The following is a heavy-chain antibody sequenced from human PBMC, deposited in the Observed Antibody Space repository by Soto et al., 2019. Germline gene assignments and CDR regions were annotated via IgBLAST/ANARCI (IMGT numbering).Heavy chain of an antibody. V-gene: IGHV1-69*01. CDR1: GGSLNNYA. D-gene: IGHD6-6*01. Sequence: QVQLVQSGAGVKKPGSSVKVSCAASGGSLNNYAVSWVRRTPGQGFEWLGEIIPAFGTPNYAQKFQDRVTITADVLTNTVFMELSSLRSEDTAEYYCAREGLRRGALDYWGQGSLVTVSS. CDR3: AREGLRRGALDY. CDR2: IIPAFGTP. J-gene: IGHJ4*02.